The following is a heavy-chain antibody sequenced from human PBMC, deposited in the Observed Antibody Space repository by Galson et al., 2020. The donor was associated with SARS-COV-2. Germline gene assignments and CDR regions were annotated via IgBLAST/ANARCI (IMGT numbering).Heavy chain of an antibody. CDR3: ARDGYQLLLSPMDV. CDR2: ISAYNGNT. CDR1: GYTFTSYG. D-gene: IGHD2-2*01. J-gene: IGHJ6*03. V-gene: IGHV1-18*01. Sequence: ASVKVSCKASGYTFTSYGISWVRQAPGQGLEWMGWISAYNGNTNYAQKLQGRVTMTTDTSTSTAYMELRSLRSDDPAVYYCARDGYQLLLSPMDVWGKGTTVTVSS.